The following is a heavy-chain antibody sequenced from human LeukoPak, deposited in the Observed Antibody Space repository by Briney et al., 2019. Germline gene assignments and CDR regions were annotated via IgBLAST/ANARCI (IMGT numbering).Heavy chain of an antibody. CDR3: ARDRIQLWSHDY. CDR2: IKQDGSEK. CDR1: GFTFSSYW. V-gene: IGHV3-7*04. Sequence: GGPLILSCAVSGFTFSSYWMSWLRQAPGKGLEWVANIKQDGSEKYYVDSVKGRFTISRDNDKNSLYLQMNGLRAEDTAVYYCARDRIQLWSHDYWGQGTLVTVSS. D-gene: IGHD5-18*01. J-gene: IGHJ4*02.